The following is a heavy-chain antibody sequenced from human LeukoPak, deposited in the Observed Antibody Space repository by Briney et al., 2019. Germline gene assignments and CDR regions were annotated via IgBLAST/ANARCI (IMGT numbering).Heavy chain of an antibody. CDR1: GFTFSSYS. CDR2: ISSSSSTI. D-gene: IGHD3/OR15-3a*01. J-gene: IGHJ4*02. CDR3: ARTPGRLDSGYFDY. Sequence: PGGSLRLSCAASGFTFSSYSMNWVRQAPGKGLEWVSYISSSSSTIYYADSVKGRFTISRDNAKNSLYLQMNSLRAEDTAVYYCARTPGRLDSGYFDYWGQGTLVTVSS. V-gene: IGHV3-48*04.